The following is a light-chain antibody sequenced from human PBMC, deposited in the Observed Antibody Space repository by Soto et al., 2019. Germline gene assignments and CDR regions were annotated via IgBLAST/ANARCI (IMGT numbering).Light chain of an antibody. CDR2: EVS. J-gene: IGLJ2*01. V-gene: IGLV2-8*01. CDR1: SSDVGSYKF. CDR3: SSYAGNYNLV. Sequence: LTQPPSASGSPGQSVTISCTGTSSDVGSYKFVSWYQQHPGKAPKLMMYEVSKRPSGVPDRFSGSKSGNTASLTVSGLQAEDEADYFCSSYAGNYNLVFGGGTKVTV.